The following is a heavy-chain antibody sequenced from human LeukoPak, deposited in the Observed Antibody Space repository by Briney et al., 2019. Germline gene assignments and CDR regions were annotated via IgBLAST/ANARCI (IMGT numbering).Heavy chain of an antibody. V-gene: IGHV1-18*01. J-gene: IGHJ4*02. CDR2: ITAYNGNT. D-gene: IGHD4/OR15-4a*01. CDR1: GYTFTSYD. Sequence: GASVKVSCKASGYTFTSYDINWVRQATGQGLEWMGWITAYNGNTKYAPKVQGRVTMTTDRSTGTAYMELRSLRSDDTAVYYCARSGANYWCDYWGQGTLVTVSS. CDR3: ARSGANYWCDY.